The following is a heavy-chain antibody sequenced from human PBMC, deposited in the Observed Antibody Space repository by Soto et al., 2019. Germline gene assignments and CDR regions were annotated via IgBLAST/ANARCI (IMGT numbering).Heavy chain of an antibody. D-gene: IGHD4-17*01. Sequence: GGSLRLSCAASGFTFSSYWMSWVRQAPGKGLEWVANIKQDGSEKYYVDSVKGRFTISRDNAKNSLYLQMNSLRAEDTAVYYCARDLGTTVATGDYYYYMDVWGKGTTVTVSS. J-gene: IGHJ6*03. CDR3: ARDLGTTVATGDYYYYMDV. CDR2: IKQDGSEK. V-gene: IGHV3-7*01. CDR1: GFTFSSYW.